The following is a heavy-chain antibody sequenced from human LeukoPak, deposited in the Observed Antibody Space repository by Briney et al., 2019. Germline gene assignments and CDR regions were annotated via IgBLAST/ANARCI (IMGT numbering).Heavy chain of an antibody. CDR2: IYYSGST. J-gene: IGHJ6*03. CDR3: ARVGAYYDFWSGYYHYYYYMDV. D-gene: IGHD3-3*01. Sequence: SETLSLTCTVSGGSISSYYWSWIRQPPGKGLEWIGYIYYSGSTNYNPSLKSRVTISVDTSKNQFSLKLSSVTAADTAVYYCARVGAYYDFWSGYYHYYYYMDVWGKGTTVTVSS. V-gene: IGHV4-59*12. CDR1: GGSISSYY.